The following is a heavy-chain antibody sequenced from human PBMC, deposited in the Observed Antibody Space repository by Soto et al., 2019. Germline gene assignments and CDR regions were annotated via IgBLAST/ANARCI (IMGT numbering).Heavy chain of an antibody. J-gene: IGHJ6*02. D-gene: IGHD1-26*01. V-gene: IGHV3-30*18. CDR3: AKFRDVGAGYYYYGMDV. CDR1: GFTFSSYG. Sequence: SLRLSCAASGFTFSSYGMHWVRHAPVNGLEWVAVISYDGSNKYYADSVKGRFTISRDNSKNTLYLQMNSLRAEDTAVYYCAKFRDVGAGYYYYGMDVWGQGTTVTVSS. CDR2: ISYDGSNK.